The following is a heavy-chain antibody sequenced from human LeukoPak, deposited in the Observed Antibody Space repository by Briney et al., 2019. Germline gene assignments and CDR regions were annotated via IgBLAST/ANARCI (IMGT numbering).Heavy chain of an antibody. V-gene: IGHV3-21*01. CDR2: ISSSSSYI. J-gene: IGHJ3*02. CDR1: GFTFSSYS. Sequence: PGGSLRLSCAASGFTFSSYSMNWVRQAPGKGLEWVSSISSSSSYIYYADSVKGRFTISRDNAKNSLYLQMNSLRAEDTAVYYCARSGGNYYDTDAFDIWGQGTMVTVSS. D-gene: IGHD1-26*01. CDR3: ARSGGNYYDTDAFDI.